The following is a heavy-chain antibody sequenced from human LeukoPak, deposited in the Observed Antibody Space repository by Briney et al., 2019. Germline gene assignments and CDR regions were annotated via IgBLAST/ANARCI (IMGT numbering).Heavy chain of an antibody. CDR1: GFPHSIYS. D-gene: IGHD6-25*01. CDR2: ISSSSSYI. V-gene: IGHV3-21*01. J-gene: IGHJ5*02. CDR3: ARGLGKGYISGGWFDP. Sequence: GGPLRLPCAASGFPHSIYSMICPPHAPEKALEWVSSISSSSSYIQYAHPVKGRLTISRDNDQHSLYPQMHNQSGEETAVYYCARGLGKGYISGGWFDPWGQGTLVTVSS.